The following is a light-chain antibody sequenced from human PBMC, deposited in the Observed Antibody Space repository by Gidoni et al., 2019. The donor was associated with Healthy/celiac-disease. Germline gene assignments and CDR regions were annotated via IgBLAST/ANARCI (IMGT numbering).Light chain of an antibody. V-gene: IGKV1-39*01. CDR1: QSISSY. CDR2: AAS. CDR3: QQSYSTPVA. Sequence: DIQMTQSPSSLSASVGDRVTITCRASQSISSYLNWYQQKPGKAPKLLIYAASSLQSGGPSRFSGSGSGTDFTLTISSLQPEDFATYYCQQSYSTPVAFXQXTKVEIK. J-gene: IGKJ1*01.